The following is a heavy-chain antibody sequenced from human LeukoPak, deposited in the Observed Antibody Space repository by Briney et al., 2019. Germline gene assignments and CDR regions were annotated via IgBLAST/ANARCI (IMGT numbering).Heavy chain of an antibody. Sequence: SGGSLRLSCAASGFTFSNAWMSWVRQAPGKGLEWVGRIKSKTDGGTTDYAAPVKDRFTISRDDSKNTLYLQMDSLKTEDTAVYYCTTNYYDSSGKGYWGQGTLVTVSS. CDR1: GFTFSNAW. V-gene: IGHV3-15*01. D-gene: IGHD3-22*01. J-gene: IGHJ4*02. CDR3: TTNYYDSSGKGY. CDR2: IKSKTDGGTT.